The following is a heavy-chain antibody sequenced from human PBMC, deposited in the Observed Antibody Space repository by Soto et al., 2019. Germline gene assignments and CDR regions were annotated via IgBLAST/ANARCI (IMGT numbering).Heavy chain of an antibody. J-gene: IGHJ4*02. CDR1: GFTFSSYA. CDR2: ISGSGGST. CDR3: AKGRAARGPGLYYFDY. Sequence: PGGSLRLSCAASGFTFSSYAMSWVRQAPGKGLEWVSGISGSGGSTYFADSVKGRFTISRDNSKITLYLQMNSLRAEDTAVYYCAKGRAARGPGLYYFDYWGQGTLVTVSS. V-gene: IGHV3-23*01. D-gene: IGHD3-16*01.